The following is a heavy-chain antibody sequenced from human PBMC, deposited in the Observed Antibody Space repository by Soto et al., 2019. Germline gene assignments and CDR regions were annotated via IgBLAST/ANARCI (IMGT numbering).Heavy chain of an antibody. D-gene: IGHD3-9*01. Sequence: SETLSLTCTVSGGSISSSSYYWGWIRQPPGKGLEWIGSIYYSGSTYYNPFLKSRVTISVDTSKNQFSLKLSSVTAADTAVYYCARHLSAKYYDILTGSNWFDPWGQGTLVTVSS. J-gene: IGHJ5*02. V-gene: IGHV4-39*01. CDR1: GGSISSSSYY. CDR3: ARHLSAKYYDILTGSNWFDP. CDR2: IYYSGST.